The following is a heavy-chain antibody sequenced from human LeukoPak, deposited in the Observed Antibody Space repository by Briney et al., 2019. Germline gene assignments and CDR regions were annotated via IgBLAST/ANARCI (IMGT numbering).Heavy chain of an antibody. D-gene: IGHD5-12*01. CDR1: GFTFSSYW. CDR3: ARDSSGYDSGFDAFDI. CDR2: IKQDGSEK. J-gene: IGHJ3*02. Sequence: GGSLRLSCAASGFTFSSYWMSWVRQAPGKGLEWVANIKQDGSEKYYVDSVKGRFTISRDNAKNSLYLQMNSLRAEDTAVYYCARDSSGYDSGFDAFDIWGQGTMVTVSS. V-gene: IGHV3-7*01.